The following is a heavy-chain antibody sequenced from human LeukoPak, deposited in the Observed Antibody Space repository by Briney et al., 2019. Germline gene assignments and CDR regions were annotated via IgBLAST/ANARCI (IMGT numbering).Heavy chain of an antibody. V-gene: IGHV1-46*01. Sequence: GASVKVSCKASGYTFTNYYMHWVRQAPGQGLEWMGIINPSGGSTSYAQKFQGRVTMTRDMSTSTVYMELSSLRSEDTAVYYCARGGYDYVWGSYRLSGGFDYWGQGTLVTVSS. CDR1: GYTFTNYY. CDR3: ARGGYDYVWGSYRLSGGFDY. CDR2: INPSGGST. J-gene: IGHJ4*02. D-gene: IGHD3-16*02.